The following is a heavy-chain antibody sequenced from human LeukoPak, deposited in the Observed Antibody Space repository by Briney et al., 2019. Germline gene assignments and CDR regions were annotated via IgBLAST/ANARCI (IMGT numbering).Heavy chain of an antibody. Sequence: PSETLSLTCAVSGYSISSGYYWGWIRQPPVKGLEWIGSIYHSGSTYYNPSLKSRVTISVDTSKNQFSLKLSSVTAADTAVYYCARQSNDFWSGYYVGFDPWGQGTLVTVSS. CDR1: GYSISSGYY. D-gene: IGHD3-3*01. CDR3: ARQSNDFWSGYYVGFDP. V-gene: IGHV4-38-2*01. CDR2: IYHSGST. J-gene: IGHJ5*02.